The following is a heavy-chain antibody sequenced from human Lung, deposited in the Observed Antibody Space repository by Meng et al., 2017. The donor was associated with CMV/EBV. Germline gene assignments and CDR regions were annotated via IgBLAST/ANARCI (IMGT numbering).Heavy chain of an antibody. CDR3: ARRRGVYHFLEGGGDAYFDY. CDR1: GYYFNAFG. D-gene: IGHD3-16*01. J-gene: IGHJ4*01. CDR2: INTANGAP. Sequence: ASVKVSCKGSGYYFNAFGISWMRQAPGQGLEWMGWINTANGAPRYAQRFQGRVTMTTDKSTATSYMELRSLTSDDTAVYYCARRRGVYHFLEGGGDAYFDYWGNGTXVTVSS. V-gene: IGHV1-18*01.